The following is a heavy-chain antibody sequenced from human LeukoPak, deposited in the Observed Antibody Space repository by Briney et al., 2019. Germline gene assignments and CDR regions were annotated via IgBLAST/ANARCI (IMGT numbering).Heavy chain of an antibody. V-gene: IGHV1-69*13. CDR3: ARMTAAGGDYYYYGMDV. D-gene: IGHD6-13*01. CDR2: IIPIFGTA. Sequence: ASVKVSCKASGGTFSSYAISWVRQAPGQGLEWMGGIIPIFGTANYAQKFQGRVTITADESTSTAYMELSSLRSEDTAVYYCARMTAAGGDYYYYGMDVWGQGTTVTVSS. CDR1: GGTFSSYA. J-gene: IGHJ6*02.